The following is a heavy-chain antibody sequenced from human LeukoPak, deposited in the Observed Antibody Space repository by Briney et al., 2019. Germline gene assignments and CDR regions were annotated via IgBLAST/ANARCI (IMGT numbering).Heavy chain of an antibody. J-gene: IGHJ4*02. CDR3: ARDRGSGWYPFDY. D-gene: IGHD6-19*01. CDR2: IKRDGSEK. Sequence: PGGSLRLSCAASGFTFTSYWMSWVRQAPGKGLEGVANIKRDGSEKYYVDSVKGRFTISRDNAKNSLYLQMNSLRAEDTAVYYCARDRGSGWYPFDYWGQGTLVTVSS. CDR1: GFTFTSYW. V-gene: IGHV3-7*01.